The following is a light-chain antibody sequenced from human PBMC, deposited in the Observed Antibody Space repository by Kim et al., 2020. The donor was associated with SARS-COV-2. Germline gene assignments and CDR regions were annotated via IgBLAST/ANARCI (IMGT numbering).Light chain of an antibody. CDR3: QQSASLPIT. V-gene: IGKV1-39*01. CDR1: QSISTY. CDR2: GAS. J-gene: IGKJ3*01. Sequence: ASVGDRVTITFRASQSISTYLNWYQQKSGNAPKLLIYGASMLQSGVPSRFSAVGSGTHFTLTISSLQPEDFATYYCQQSASLPITFGPGTKVDIK.